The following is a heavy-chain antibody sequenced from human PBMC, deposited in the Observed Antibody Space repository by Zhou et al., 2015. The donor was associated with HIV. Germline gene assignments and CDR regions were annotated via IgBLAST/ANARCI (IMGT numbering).Heavy chain of an antibody. J-gene: IGHJ6*02. CDR3: ARGKWWGDLYYYYYGMDV. CDR2: IIPIFGTA. V-gene: IGHV1-69*01. Sequence: QVQLVQSGAEVKKPGSSVKVSCKASGGTFSSYAISWVRQAPGQGLEWMGGIIPIFGTANYAQKFQGRVTITADESTSTAYMELSSLRSEDTAVYYCARGKWWGDLYYYYYGMDVWGQGTTVTVSS. CDR1: GGTFSSYA. D-gene: IGHD2-15*01.